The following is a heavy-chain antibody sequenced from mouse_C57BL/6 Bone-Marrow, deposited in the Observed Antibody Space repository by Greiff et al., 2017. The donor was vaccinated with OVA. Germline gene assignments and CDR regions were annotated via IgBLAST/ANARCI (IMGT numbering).Heavy chain of an antibody. J-gene: IGHJ2*01. CDR2: INPGSGGT. D-gene: IGHD1-1*01. CDR1: GYAFTNYL. Sequence: QVQLQQSGAELVRPGTSVKVSCKASGYAFTNYLIEWVKQRPGQGLEWIGVINPGSGGTNYNEKFKGKATLTADKSSSTAYMHLSSLTSEDSAVYFCARNDYGSSLDYWGQGTTLTVSS. CDR3: ARNDYGSSLDY. V-gene: IGHV1-54*01.